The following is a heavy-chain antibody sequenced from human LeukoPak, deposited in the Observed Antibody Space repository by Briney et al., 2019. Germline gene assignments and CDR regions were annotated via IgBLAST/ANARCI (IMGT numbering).Heavy chain of an antibody. CDR3: AEGSQLLLGYYGSGVQYYFDY. V-gene: IGHV3-66*01. Sequence: GGSLRLSCAASGFTVSSNYMSWVRQAPGKGLEWVSVIYSGGSTYYADSVKGRFTISRDNSKNTLYLQMNSLRAEDTAVYYCAEGSQLLLGYYGSGVQYYFDYWGQGTLVTVSS. D-gene: IGHD3-10*01. CDR1: GFTVSSNY. J-gene: IGHJ4*02. CDR2: IYSGGST.